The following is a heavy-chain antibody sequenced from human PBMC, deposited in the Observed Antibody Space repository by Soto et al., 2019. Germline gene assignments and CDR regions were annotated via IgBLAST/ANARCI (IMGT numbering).Heavy chain of an antibody. V-gene: IGHV1-8*01. CDR1: GYTFSSYD. CDR3: ASTDGDLDV. CDR2: MNPKSGHT. D-gene: IGHD4-17*01. Sequence: QVQLVQSGAEVKKPGASVKVSCKASGYTFSSYDINWVRQATGQGLEWMGWMNPKSGHTGSAQKFQGRVTMTRDTSISTAYMELSSLRSEDTARYYCASTDGDLDVWGQGTTVTVSS. J-gene: IGHJ6*02.